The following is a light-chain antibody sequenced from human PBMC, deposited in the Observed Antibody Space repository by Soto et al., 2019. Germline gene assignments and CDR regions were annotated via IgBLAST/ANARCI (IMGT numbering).Light chain of an antibody. CDR3: EQYDNYPST. V-gene: IGKV1-5*03. CDR1: ESVNNW. J-gene: IGKJ1*01. Sequence: DIQMTQSPSTLSASVGDRITITCRASESVNNWLAWYQQKSGKAPKLLISKASSLKSGVPSRFSGSGSGTEFTLTITCLLPDDFATYDCEQYDNYPSTFGQRTRVEIK. CDR2: KAS.